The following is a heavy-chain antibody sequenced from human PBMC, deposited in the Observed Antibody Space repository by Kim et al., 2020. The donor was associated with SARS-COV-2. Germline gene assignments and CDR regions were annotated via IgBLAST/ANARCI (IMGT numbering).Heavy chain of an antibody. D-gene: IGHD6-13*01. Sequence: GGSLRLSCAASGFTFSSYAMSWVRQAPGKGLEWVSAISGSGGSTYYADSVKGRFTISRDNSKNTLYLQMNSLRAEDTAVYYCAKLQQLLPEEYYYYYGMDVWGQGTTVTVSS. J-gene: IGHJ6*02. CDR3: AKLQQLLPEEYYYYYGMDV. CDR1: GFTFSSYA. V-gene: IGHV3-23*01. CDR2: ISGSGGST.